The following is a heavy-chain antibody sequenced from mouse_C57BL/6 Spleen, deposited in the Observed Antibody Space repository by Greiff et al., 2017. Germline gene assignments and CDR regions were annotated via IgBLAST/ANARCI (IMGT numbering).Heavy chain of an antibody. J-gene: IGHJ2*01. CDR3: TRGAYGNFHY. D-gene: IGHD2-1*01. CDR1: GYTFTDYE. V-gene: IGHV1-15*01. Sequence: QVQLQQSGAELVRPGASVTLSCKASGYTFTDYEMHWVKQTPVHGLEWIGAIDPETGGTAYNQKFKGKAILTADKSSSTAYMELRSLTSEDSAVYYCTRGAYGNFHYWGQGTTLTVSS. CDR2: IDPETGGT.